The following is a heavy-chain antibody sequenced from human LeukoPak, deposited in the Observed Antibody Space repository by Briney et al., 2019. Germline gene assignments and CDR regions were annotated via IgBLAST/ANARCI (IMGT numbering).Heavy chain of an antibody. D-gene: IGHD5-12*01. Sequence: ASVKVSRKASGYTLTDYYLHWVRQAPGQGLKWMGWINPNSGGTNYAQKFQGRVTMTRDTSISTAYMELSRLRSDDTAVYYCARGGLRHYWGQGTLVTVSS. CDR2: INPNSGGT. CDR3: ARGGLRHY. CDR1: GYTLTDYY. J-gene: IGHJ4*02. V-gene: IGHV1-2*02.